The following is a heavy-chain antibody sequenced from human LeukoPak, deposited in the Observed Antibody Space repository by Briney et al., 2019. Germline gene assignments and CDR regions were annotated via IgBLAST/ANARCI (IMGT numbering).Heavy chain of an antibody. V-gene: IGHV3-30*18. CDR3: AKVGGRNAESYYYGMNV. CDR1: GFPFSSYA. Sequence: PGRSLTLPCAASGFPFSSYAMHWVRQAPGKGLEWVAVISYEGSNTFYADSVKGRFTISRYNSKNTLYLQMNSLRGEDTAVYYCAKVGGRNAESYYYGMNVWGQGTTVTVSS. D-gene: IGHD3-10*01. CDR2: ISYEGSNT. J-gene: IGHJ6*02.